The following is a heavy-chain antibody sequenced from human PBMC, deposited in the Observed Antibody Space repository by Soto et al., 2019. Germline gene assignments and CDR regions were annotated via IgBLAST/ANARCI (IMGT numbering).Heavy chain of an antibody. CDR1: GGSVTSSSYC. V-gene: IGHV4-39*01. J-gene: IGHJ5*02. D-gene: IGHD3-9*01. Sequence: QLQLQESGPGLVKPSENLSLTCTVSGGSVTSSSYCWAWIRQPPGVGLEWIGCICQSGSTYYNPSLESRGNISVDASKSQFTLRLSSVTAADAAVYYCATYGTSSGCFDPWGQGTLVTVSS. CDR2: ICQSGST. CDR3: ATYGTSSGCFDP.